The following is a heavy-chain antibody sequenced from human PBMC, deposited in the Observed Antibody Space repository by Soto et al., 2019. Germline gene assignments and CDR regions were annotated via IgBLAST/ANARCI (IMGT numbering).Heavy chain of an antibody. D-gene: IGHD6-25*01. V-gene: IGHV5-51*01. Sequence: GESLKISCKGSGYSFTSYWIGCVRQMPGKGLEWMGIIYPGDSDTRYSPSFQGQVTISADKSISTAYLQWSSLKASDTAMYYCARQRLSDYYYYYYMDVWGKGTTVTVSS. J-gene: IGHJ6*03. CDR3: ARQRLSDYYYYYYMDV. CDR2: IYPGDSDT. CDR1: GYSFTSYW.